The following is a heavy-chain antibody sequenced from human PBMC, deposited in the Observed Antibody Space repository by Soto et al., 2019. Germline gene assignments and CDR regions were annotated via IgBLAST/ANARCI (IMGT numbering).Heavy chain of an antibody. J-gene: IGHJ6*02. Sequence: ASVKVSCKASGYTFTSYAMHWVRQAPGQRLEWTGWINAGNGNTKYSQKFQGRVTITRDTSASTAYMELSSLRSEDTAVYYCARDLGYCSGGSCYSYYYGMDVWGQGTTVTVSS. CDR2: INAGNGNT. CDR3: ARDLGYCSGGSCYSYYYGMDV. CDR1: GYTFTSYA. D-gene: IGHD2-15*01. V-gene: IGHV1-3*01.